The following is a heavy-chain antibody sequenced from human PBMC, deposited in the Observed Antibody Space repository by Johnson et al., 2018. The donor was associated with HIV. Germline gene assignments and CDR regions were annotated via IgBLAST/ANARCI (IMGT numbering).Heavy chain of an antibody. CDR1: GFTFSSYW. D-gene: IGHD3-3*01. CDR3: AARPGVEGAFDI. Sequence: QVQLMESGGGLVQPGGSLRLSCAASGFTFSSYWMSWVRQAPGKGLEWVAVIWYDGSNKYYADSVKGRFTISRDNSKNTLYLQMNSLRAEDTAVYYCAARPGVEGAFDIWGQGTMVTVSS. J-gene: IGHJ3*02. CDR2: IWYDGSNK. V-gene: IGHV3-33*08.